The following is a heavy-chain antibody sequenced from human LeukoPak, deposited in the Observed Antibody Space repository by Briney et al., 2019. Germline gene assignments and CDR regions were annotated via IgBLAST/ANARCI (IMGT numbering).Heavy chain of an antibody. J-gene: IGHJ4*02. CDR1: GFTFSDYY. CDR2: VSSSSSYI. Sequence: GGSLRLSCAASGFTFSDYYMSWIRQAPGKGLEWVSSVSSSSSYIYYADSVKGRFTISRDNAKNSLYLQMNSLRAEDTAVYYCARDRGDGYAYWGQGTLVTVSS. V-gene: IGHV3-11*06. D-gene: IGHD5-24*01. CDR3: ARDRGDGYAY.